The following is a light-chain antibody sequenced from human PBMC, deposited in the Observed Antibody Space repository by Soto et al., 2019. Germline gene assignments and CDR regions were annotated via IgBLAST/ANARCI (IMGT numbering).Light chain of an antibody. CDR3: QQLNSYPFLT. Sequence: DIQLTQSPSFLSASVGDRVTITCRASQGISSYLAWYQQKPGKAPKLLIYAASTLQSGVPSRFSGSGSGTEFTLTIISLQPEDFATYYCQQLNSYPFLTFGGGTKVEIK. J-gene: IGKJ4*01. CDR2: AAS. V-gene: IGKV1-9*01. CDR1: QGISSY.